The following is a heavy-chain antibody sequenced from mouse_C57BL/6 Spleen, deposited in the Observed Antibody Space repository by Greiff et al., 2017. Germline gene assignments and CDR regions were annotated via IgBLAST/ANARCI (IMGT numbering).Heavy chain of an antibody. CDR2: IDPSDSYT. D-gene: IGHD2-3*01. CDR1: GYTFTSYW. V-gene: IGHV1-59*01. J-gene: IGHJ2*01. CDR3: ARYHPSDGYYNY. Sequence: VQLQQPGAELVRPGTSVKLSCKASGYTFTSYWMHWVKQRPGQGLEWIGVIDPSDSYTNYNQKFKGKATLTVDTSSSTAYMQLSSLTSEDSAVYYCARYHPSDGYYNYWGQGTTLTVSS.